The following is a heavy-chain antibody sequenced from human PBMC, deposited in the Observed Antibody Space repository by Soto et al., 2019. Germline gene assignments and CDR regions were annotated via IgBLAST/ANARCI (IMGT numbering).Heavy chain of an antibody. D-gene: IGHD1-26*01. J-gene: IGHJ4*02. Sequence: GGSLRLSCSASGFIFIDYTMHWVRQAPCRGLEWVAIILYDESDQYYSDSVKGRFTISRDNSKNTLYLQMHSLTTEDTAVYYCAKDGTHLWSKQYYFDSWGQGALVTVSS. CDR1: GFIFIDYT. V-gene: IGHV3-30*18. CDR3: AKDGTHLWSKQYYFDS. CDR2: ILYDESDQ.